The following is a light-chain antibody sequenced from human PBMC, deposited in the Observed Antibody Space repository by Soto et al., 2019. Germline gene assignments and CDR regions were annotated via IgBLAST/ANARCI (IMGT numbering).Light chain of an antibody. CDR3: HQYANSPLT. J-gene: IGKJ2*01. CDR1: QSVARNL. CDR2: DAT. V-gene: IGKV3-20*01. Sequence: EIVLTQSPGTLSLSPGERATLSCRASQSVARNLLAWFQQRPGQPPRLLIYDATSRATGIPDRFSGSGSAKDFTLTINRLDPEDFALYYCHQYANSPLTFGQGTKLEIK.